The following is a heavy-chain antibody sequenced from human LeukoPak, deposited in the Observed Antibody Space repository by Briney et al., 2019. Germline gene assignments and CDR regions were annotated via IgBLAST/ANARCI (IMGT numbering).Heavy chain of an antibody. D-gene: IGHD2-2*01. CDR1: GFIFSDAW. J-gene: IGHJ6*03. V-gene: IGHV3-15*01. CDR2: IKSKANGGTT. CDR3: TPDDSYCGTTRCPPYYFYMDV. Sequence: GGSLRLSCGASGFIFSDAWMSWVRLAPGKGLEWVGRIKSKANGGTTDYAAPVKGRFSISRDDSRSKLYLQMNSMETEDTAVYYCTPDDSYCGTTRCPPYYFYMDVWGKGTTVTVSS.